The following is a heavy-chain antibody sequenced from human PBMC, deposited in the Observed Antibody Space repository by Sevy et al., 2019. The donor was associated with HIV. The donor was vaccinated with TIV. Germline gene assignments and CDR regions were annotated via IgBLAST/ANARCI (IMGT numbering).Heavy chain of an antibody. D-gene: IGHD1-26*01. Sequence: SETLSLTCTVSSGSISTFYWSWIRQPPGKGLEWIGYIYSSGISNFNPSLKSRVTISLDTSKSQFSLKLTSVTAADTAGYYCARDWVGASRSFDYWGQGTLVTVSS. CDR1: SGSISTFY. CDR2: IYSSGIS. CDR3: ARDWVGASRSFDY. J-gene: IGHJ4*02. V-gene: IGHV4-59*13.